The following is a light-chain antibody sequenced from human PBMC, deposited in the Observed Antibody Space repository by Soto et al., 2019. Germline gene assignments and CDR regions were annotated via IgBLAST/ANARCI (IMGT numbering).Light chain of an antibody. J-gene: IGKJ1*01. CDR1: QSVTSPF. CDR2: STS. Sequence: EIVLTQSRGTLSLSPGERATLSCRASQSVTSPFLAWYQQKPGQPPRLLIYSTSGRATGIPDRFSGSGSGTDFTLTISSLEPEDSAVYYCQQYGSSPRTFGQGTKVEV. CDR3: QQYGSSPRT. V-gene: IGKV3-20*01.